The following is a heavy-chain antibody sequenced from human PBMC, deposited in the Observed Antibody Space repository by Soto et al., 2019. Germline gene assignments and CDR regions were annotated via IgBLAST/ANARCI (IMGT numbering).Heavy chain of an antibody. CDR1: GFTVSSNY. CDR2: IYSGGST. J-gene: IGHJ4*02. CDR3: AREGAGTAY. D-gene: IGHD6-19*01. Sequence: EVQLVESGGGLVQPGGSLRLSCAASGFTVSSNYMSWVRQAPGKGLEWVSVIYSGGSTYYADSVKGRFTISRHNSKNTVYIQLNSLRAVDTAVYYWAREGAGTAYWGQGTLVTVSS. V-gene: IGHV3-53*04.